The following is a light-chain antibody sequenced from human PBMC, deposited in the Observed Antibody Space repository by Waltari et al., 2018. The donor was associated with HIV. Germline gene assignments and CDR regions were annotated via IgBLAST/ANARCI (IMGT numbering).Light chain of an antibody. CDR3: QQYNNWPPIT. V-gene: IGKV3-15*01. CDR1: QTLRSN. CDR2: DAS. J-gene: IGKJ5*01. Sequence: EILMTQSPATLSVSPGDRATLSCRASQTLRSNLAWYQQKPGQAPRLLLYDASTRATGIPARFSGSGSGTEFTLTITSLQSEDFAVYYCQQYNNWPPITFGQGTRLEIK.